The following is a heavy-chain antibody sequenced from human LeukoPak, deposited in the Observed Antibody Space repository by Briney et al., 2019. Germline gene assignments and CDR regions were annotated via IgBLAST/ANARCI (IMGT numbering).Heavy chain of an antibody. CDR3: ARDLGGFGPADYYYGMDV. CDR1: GYTFTSCY. V-gene: IGHV1-46*01. Sequence: ASVKVSCKASGYTFTSCYMHWVRQAPGQGLEWMGIINPSGGSTSYAQKFQGRVTMTRDTSTSTVYMELSSLRSEDTAVYYCARDLGGFGPADYYYGMDVWGQGTTVTVSS. CDR2: INPSGGST. D-gene: IGHD3-3*01. J-gene: IGHJ6*02.